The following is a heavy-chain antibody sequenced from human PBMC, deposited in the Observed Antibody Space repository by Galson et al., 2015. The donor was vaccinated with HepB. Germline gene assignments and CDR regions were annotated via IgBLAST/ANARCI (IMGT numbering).Heavy chain of an antibody. CDR3: ATGYSSNVFGGDYYMDV. J-gene: IGHJ6*03. CDR2: IITLHGLA. CDR1: GGTLSSYA. Sequence: SVKVSCKASGGTLSSYALSWVRQAPGKGLEWIGQIITLHGLASYSQTSQGRVTISADESTGTCYMELSSLRSDDTAIYYCATGYSSNVFGGDYYMDVWGEGTTVTVAS. D-gene: IGHD3-10*02. V-gene: IGHV1-69*10.